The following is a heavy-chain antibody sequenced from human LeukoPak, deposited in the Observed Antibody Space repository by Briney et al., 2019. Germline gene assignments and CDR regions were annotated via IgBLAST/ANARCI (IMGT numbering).Heavy chain of an antibody. D-gene: IGHD2-15*01. CDR1: GGSISSSSYY. J-gene: IGHJ4*02. Sequence: SETLSLTCTVSGGSISSSSYYWGWIRQPPGKGLEWIGSIYYSGSTYYNPSLKSRVTISVDTSKNQFSLKLSSVTAADTAVYYCARRGFEYCSGGSCYYLDYWGQGTLVTVSS. CDR2: IYYSGST. V-gene: IGHV4-39*01. CDR3: ARRGFEYCSGGSCYYLDY.